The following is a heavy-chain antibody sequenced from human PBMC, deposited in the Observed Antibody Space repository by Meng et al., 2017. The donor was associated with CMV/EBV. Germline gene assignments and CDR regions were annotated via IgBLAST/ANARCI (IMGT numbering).Heavy chain of an antibody. V-gene: IGHV3-30*02. CDR3: AKVARSTSYYFDY. CDR1: GFTFSSYG. J-gene: IGHJ4*02. CDR2: IRYDGSNK. Sequence: SCAASGFTFSSYGMHWVRQAPGKGLEWVAFIRYDGSNKYYADSVKGRFTISRDNSKNTLYLQMNSLRAEDTAVYYCAKVARSTSYYFDYWGQGTLVTVSS. D-gene: IGHD2-2*01.